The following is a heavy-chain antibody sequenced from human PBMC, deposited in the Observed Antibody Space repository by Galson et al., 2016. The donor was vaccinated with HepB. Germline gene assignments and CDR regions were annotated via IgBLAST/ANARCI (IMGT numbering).Heavy chain of an antibody. CDR2: VRGSNTGSSGRI. J-gene: IGHJ6*02. CDR1: GFTFSSYA. V-gene: IGHV3-23*01. Sequence: LRLSCAASGFTFSSYAMSWVRQAPGKGLEWVSVVRGSNTGSSGRISYGESVKGRFTISRDNSKDTLYLQMNSLRDEVTAVYYCAKGYGMDAWGQGTTVTVSS. CDR3: AKGYGMDA.